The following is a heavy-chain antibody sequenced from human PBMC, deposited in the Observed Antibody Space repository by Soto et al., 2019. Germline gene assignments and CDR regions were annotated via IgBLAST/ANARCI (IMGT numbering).Heavy chain of an antibody. V-gene: IGHV3-66*01. CDR3: ARDSSYGDYSYYYYYMDV. CDR1: GFTVSSNY. J-gene: IGHJ6*03. D-gene: IGHD4-17*01. CDR2: IYSGGST. Sequence: GSLRLSCAASGFTVSSNYMSWVRQAPGKGLEWVSVIYSGGSTYYADSVKGRFTTSRDNSKNTLYLQMNSLRAEYTAVYYCARDSSYGDYSYYYYYMDVWAKGPRSPSP.